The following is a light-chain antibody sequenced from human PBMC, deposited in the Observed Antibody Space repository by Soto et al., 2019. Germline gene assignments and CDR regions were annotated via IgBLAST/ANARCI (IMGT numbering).Light chain of an antibody. CDR2: DNN. J-gene: IGLJ1*01. V-gene: IGLV1-40*01. Sequence: QLVLTQPPSVSGAPGQRVSISCTGSSSNIGAGYNVHWYQQLPGTAPKLLIYDNNNRPSGVPDRFSGSKSGTSASLAITGLRAEDEADYYCQSYDTSLSGFYVFGTGTKLTVL. CDR1: SSNIGAGYN. CDR3: QSYDTSLSGFYV.